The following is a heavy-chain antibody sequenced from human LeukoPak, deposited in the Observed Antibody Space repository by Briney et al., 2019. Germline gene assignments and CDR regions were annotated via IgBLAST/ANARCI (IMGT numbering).Heavy chain of an antibody. D-gene: IGHD3-3*01. CDR3: ARDGNQYYDFWSGYPYNWFDP. CDR1: GFSFSSYG. CDR2: IWDDGSNK. V-gene: IGHV3-33*01. J-gene: IGHJ5*02. Sequence: PGRSLRLSCAASGFSFSSYGMHWVRQAPGKGLEWVAVIWDDGSNKYYADSVKGRFTISRDNSKNTLYMQMNSLRAEDKAVYYCARDGNQYYDFWSGYPYNWFDPWGQGTLVTVSS.